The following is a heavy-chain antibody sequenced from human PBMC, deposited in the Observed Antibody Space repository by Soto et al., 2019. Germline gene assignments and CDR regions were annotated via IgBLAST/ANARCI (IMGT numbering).Heavy chain of an antibody. Sequence: GGCLRLSCAPAAFFFSTSAMTWVRQAPGKGLEWVSGITGSGHSTYYADSLEGRLTISRDNSKNTLYLQIHSLRAEDTATYFCAKIRGYTYGQYYFDYWGQGTLVTVSS. V-gene: IGHV3-23*01. CDR3: AKIRGYTYGQYYFDY. CDR2: ITGSGHST. CDR1: AFFFSTSA. D-gene: IGHD5-18*01. J-gene: IGHJ4*02.